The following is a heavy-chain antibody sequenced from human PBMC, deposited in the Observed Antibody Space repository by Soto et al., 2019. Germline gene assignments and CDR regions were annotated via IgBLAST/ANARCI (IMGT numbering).Heavy chain of an antibody. CDR2: TRNKANSYTT. J-gene: IGHJ6*03. CDR3: ARASDMTTGYYYYYYMDV. D-gene: IGHD4-17*01. Sequence: GGSLRLSCAASGFTFSDHYMDWVRQAPGKGLEWVGRTRNKANSYTTEYAASVKGRFTISRDDSKNSLYLQMNSLKTEDTAVYYCARASDMTTGYYYYYYMDVWGKGTTVTVSS. CDR1: GFTFSDHY. V-gene: IGHV3-72*01.